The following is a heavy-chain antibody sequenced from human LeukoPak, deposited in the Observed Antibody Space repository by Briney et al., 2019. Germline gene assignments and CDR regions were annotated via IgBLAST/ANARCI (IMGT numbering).Heavy chain of an antibody. V-gene: IGHV3-74*01. J-gene: IGHJ2*01. CDR2: INSDGSST. CDR1: GFTFSSYW. Sequence: GGSLRLSCAASGFTFSSYWMHWVRQAPGKGLVWVSRINSDGSSTSYADSVKGRFTISRDNAKNTLYLQMNSLRAEDTAVYYCARDSSGWYYWGDWYFDLWGRGTLVTVSS. D-gene: IGHD6-19*01. CDR3: ARDSSGWYYWGDWYFDL.